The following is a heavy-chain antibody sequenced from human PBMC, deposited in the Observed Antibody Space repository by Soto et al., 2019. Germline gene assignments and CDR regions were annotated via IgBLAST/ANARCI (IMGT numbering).Heavy chain of an antibody. CDR2: MNPNSGNT. CDR3: ARRSRVFRWFDP. CDR1: GYTFTSYD. J-gene: IGHJ5*02. V-gene: IGHV1-8*01. Sequence: QVQLVQSGAEVKKPGASVKVSCKASGYTFTSYDINWVRQATGQGLEWMGWMNPNSGNTGYAQKFQGRVNMTRNTSISTAYMELSSLRSEDTAVYYCARRSRVFRWFDPWGQGTLVTVSS. D-gene: IGHD3-10*01.